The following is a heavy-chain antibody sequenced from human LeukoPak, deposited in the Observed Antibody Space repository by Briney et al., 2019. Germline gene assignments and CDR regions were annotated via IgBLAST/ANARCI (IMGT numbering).Heavy chain of an antibody. CDR3: VRLDYSNFFDY. J-gene: IGHJ4*02. CDR2: IYYSGSS. V-gene: IGHV4-39*06. D-gene: IGHD4-11*01. Sequence: SSETLSLTCTVSGDSITNNNCYWGWVRQPPGKGLEWIASIYYSGSSYYNPSLKSRVTMSVDTSKNQFPLKLSSVTSADTAVYYCVRLDYSNFFDYWGQGNLVTVSS. CDR1: GDSITNNNCY.